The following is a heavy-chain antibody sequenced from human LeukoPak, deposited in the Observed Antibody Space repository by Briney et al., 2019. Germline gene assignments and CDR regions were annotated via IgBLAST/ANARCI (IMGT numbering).Heavy chain of an antibody. CDR3: AKDFYYYDSSGYYPGYYYYYMDV. D-gene: IGHD3-22*01. CDR1: GFTFSRHA. Sequence: GRSLRLSCAASGFTFSRHAMHWVRQAPGKGLEWVAVISYDGGNIYYADSVQGRFAVSRDNSKNTLYVQMNSLRVEDTAVYYCAKDFYYYDSSGYYPGYYYYYMDVWGKGTTVTVSS. CDR2: ISYDGGNI. V-gene: IGHV3-30*09. J-gene: IGHJ6*03.